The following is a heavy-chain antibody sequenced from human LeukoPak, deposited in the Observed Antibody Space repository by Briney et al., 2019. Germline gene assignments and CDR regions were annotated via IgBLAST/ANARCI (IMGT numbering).Heavy chain of an antibody. CDR2: ISSSSSYI. CDR1: GFTFSSYS. D-gene: IGHD3-10*01. J-gene: IGHJ4*02. Sequence: GGSLRLSCAASGFTFSSYSMNWVRQAPGKGLAWVSSISSSSSYIYYADSVKGRFTISRDNAKNSLYLQMNSLRAEDTALYYCASGSGFYYFDYWGQGTLVTVSS. V-gene: IGHV3-21*01. CDR3: ASGSGFYYFDY.